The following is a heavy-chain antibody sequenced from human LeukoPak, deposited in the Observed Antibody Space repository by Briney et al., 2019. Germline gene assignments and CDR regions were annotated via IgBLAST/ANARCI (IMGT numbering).Heavy chain of an antibody. V-gene: IGHV4-30-4*01. J-gene: IGHJ4*02. CDR1: GGSISSGDYY. CDR2: IYYTGST. Sequence: SQTLSLTCTVSGGSISSGDYYWNWIRQPPGKGLEWIGYIYYTGSTYYNPSLKSRVTISLDTSKNQFSLKLSSVTAADTAVYYCARGVYVEEIFDYWGQGTLVTVSS. CDR3: ARGVYVEEIFDY. D-gene: IGHD2/OR15-2a*01.